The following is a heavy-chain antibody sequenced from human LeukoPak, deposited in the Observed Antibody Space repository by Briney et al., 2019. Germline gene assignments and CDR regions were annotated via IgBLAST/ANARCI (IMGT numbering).Heavy chain of an antibody. CDR2: IYHSGST. CDR1: GYSLSSGYY. Sequence: SETLSLTCTVSGYSLSSGYYWGWIRQPPGKGLEWIGSIYHSGSTYYNPPLKRRVTISVDTSKNPISLKLSSVAAADTAVYYCASSAYDSSRGDYWGQGTLVTVSS. J-gene: IGHJ4*02. D-gene: IGHD3-22*01. CDR3: ASSAYDSSRGDY. V-gene: IGHV4-38-2*02.